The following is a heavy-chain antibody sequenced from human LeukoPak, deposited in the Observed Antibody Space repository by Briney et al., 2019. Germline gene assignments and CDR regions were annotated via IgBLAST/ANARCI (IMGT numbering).Heavy chain of an antibody. J-gene: IGHJ4*01. D-gene: IGHD2-2*01. V-gene: IGHV1-2*02. CDR2: INPDSGGT. CDR1: GYKFSGYY. CDR3: SRGGRTARSCSGTTCFSYFDY. Sequence: ASVKVSCRASGYKFSGYYGHWVRQAPGQGLEWMGWINPDSGGTGFAQMFQGRVTMTRDTSINTASMELWRLRSDDTAVYYCSRGGRTARSCSGTTCFSYFDYWGQGWLVTVSS.